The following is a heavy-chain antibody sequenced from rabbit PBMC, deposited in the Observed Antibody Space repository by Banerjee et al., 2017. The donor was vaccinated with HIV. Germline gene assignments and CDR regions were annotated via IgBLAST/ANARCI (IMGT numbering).Heavy chain of an antibody. CDR1: GFDFSSKA. J-gene: IGHJ4*01. Sequence: QEQLEESGGDLVKPEGSLTLTCKASGFDFSSKAMCWFRQAPGKGPEWIACIGAGDGSTDYASWAKGRFTISKTSSTTVTLQMTSLTAADTATYFCARSYGGSSNWDLWGPTLVTVS. CDR3: ARSYGGSSNWDL. V-gene: IGHV1S45*01. CDR2: IGAGDGST. D-gene: IGHD8-1*01.